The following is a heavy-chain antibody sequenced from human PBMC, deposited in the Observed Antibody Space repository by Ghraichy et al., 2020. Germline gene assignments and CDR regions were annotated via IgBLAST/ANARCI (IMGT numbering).Heavy chain of an antibody. Sequence: GGSLRLSCAASGFTFSSYAMSWVRQAPGKGLEWVSAISGSGGSTYYADSVKGRFTISRDNSKNTLYLQMNSLRAEDTAVYYCAKGGYDFWSGYHYYFDYWGQGTLVTVSS. CDR2: ISGSGGST. D-gene: IGHD3-3*01. V-gene: IGHV3-23*01. CDR3: AKGGYDFWSGYHYYFDY. J-gene: IGHJ4*02. CDR1: GFTFSSYA.